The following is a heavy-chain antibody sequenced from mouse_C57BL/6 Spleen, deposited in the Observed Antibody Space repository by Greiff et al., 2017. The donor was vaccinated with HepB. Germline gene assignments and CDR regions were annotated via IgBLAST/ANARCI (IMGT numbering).Heavy chain of an antibody. J-gene: IGHJ3*01. Sequence: QVQLQQSGPELVKPGASVKISCKASGYAFSSSWMNWVKQRPGKGLEWIGRIYPGDGDTNYNGKFKGKATLTADKSSSTAYMQLSSLTSEDSAVYFCARFYDVYYSHWGQGTLGTVSA. D-gene: IGHD2-3*01. CDR3: ARFYDVYYSH. CDR2: IYPGDGDT. CDR1: GYAFSSSW. V-gene: IGHV1-82*01.